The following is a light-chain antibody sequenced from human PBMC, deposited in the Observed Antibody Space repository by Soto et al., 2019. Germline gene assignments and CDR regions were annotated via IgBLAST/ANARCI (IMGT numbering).Light chain of an antibody. Sequence: DIQMTQSPSTLSASVGDRVTITCRVSQSISSYLAWYQQKPGKAPKLLIYDASRLETGVPSRFSGSGSGTEFTLTISSLQPDDFATYYCQQYDSYSGFGPGTKVDIK. CDR2: DAS. J-gene: IGKJ3*01. CDR1: QSISSY. V-gene: IGKV1-5*01. CDR3: QQYDSYSG.